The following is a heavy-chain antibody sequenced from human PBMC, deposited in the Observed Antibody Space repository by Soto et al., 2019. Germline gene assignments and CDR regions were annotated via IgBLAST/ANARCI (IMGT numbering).Heavy chain of an antibody. D-gene: IGHD3-10*01. J-gene: IGHJ3*01. CDR3: AKSAGWFEGDSFDV. V-gene: IGHV3-48*02. Sequence: EALLEESGGGLVQPGGSLRLFSGASGFTFAIENMNWVRQAPLKVLEWIAYINSHSGTIYYSYSVKGRFTISKDNAHNSLYLQMNNLTDDDTAVYYCAKSAGWFEGDSFDVWGHGTMVTVSS. CDR1: GFTFAIEN. CDR2: INSHSGTI.